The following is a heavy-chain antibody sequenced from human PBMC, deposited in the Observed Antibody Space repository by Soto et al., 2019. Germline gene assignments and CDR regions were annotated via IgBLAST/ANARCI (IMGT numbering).Heavy chain of an antibody. J-gene: IGHJ4*02. CDR2: ISSTSAYI. V-gene: IGHV3-21*01. D-gene: IGHD2-8*01. CDR1: GFTFSVSS. CDR3: AREGSCANGVCLPDY. Sequence: GGSLRLSCAASGFTFSVSSMSWVRQAPGKGLDWVSSISSTSAYIYHADSVKGRFTVSRDNAKNSLYLQMNSLRAEDTAMYYCAREGSCANGVCLPDYWGQGTLVTVYS.